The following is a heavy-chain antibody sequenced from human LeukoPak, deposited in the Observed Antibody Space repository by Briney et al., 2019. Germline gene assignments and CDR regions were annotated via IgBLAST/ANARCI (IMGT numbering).Heavy chain of an antibody. V-gene: IGHV4-61*02. CDR2: IYTSGST. CDR3: ARYSRYIAAEDY. D-gene: IGHD6-13*01. J-gene: IGHJ4*02. CDR1: GGSISSGSYY. Sequence: SETLSLTCTVSGGSISSGSYYWSWIRQPAGKGLEWIGRIYTSGSTNYNPSLKSRVTISVDTSKNQFSLELSSVTAADTAVYYCARYSRYIAAEDYWGQGTLVTVSS.